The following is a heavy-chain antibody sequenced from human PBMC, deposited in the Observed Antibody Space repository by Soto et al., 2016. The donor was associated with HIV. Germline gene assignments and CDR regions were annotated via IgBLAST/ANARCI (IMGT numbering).Heavy chain of an antibody. Sequence: EVQLVESGGGLVQPGGSLRVSCAASGFTFSRYAMHWVRQAPGKRLEYVSGISSDGGDTYYVDSVKGRFTISRDNSRNTLYLQMGSLRVEDTAVYYCANSWXLQSYFDYVGPGNPGPPSP. J-gene: IGHJ4*02. V-gene: IGHV3-64*07. CDR2: ISSDGGDT. CDR3: ANSWXLQSYFDY. D-gene: IGHD1-26*01. CDR1: GFTFSRYA.